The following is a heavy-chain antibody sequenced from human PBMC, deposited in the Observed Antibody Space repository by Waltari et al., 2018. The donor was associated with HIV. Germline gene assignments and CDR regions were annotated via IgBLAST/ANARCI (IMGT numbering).Heavy chain of an antibody. CDR3: ARVRGTVVTSGAFDI. Sequence: QVQLVESGGGVVQPGRSLRLSCAASGFTFSSYAMHWVRQAPGKGLEWVAVISYDGSNKYYADSVKGRFTISRDNSKNTLYLQMNSLRAEDTAVYYCARVRGTVVTSGAFDIWGQGTMVTVSS. V-gene: IGHV3-30-3*01. CDR2: ISYDGSNK. D-gene: IGHD2-15*01. J-gene: IGHJ3*02. CDR1: GFTFSSYA.